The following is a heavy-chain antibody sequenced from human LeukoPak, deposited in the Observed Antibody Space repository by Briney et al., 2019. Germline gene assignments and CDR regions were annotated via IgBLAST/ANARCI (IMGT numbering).Heavy chain of an antibody. V-gene: IGHV3-48*01. CDR2: IGSRSSSI. CDR3: ARDRDWAFDI. J-gene: IGHJ3*02. D-gene: IGHD3/OR15-3a*01. CDR1: GFTFSSYS. Sequence: GGSLRLSCAASGFTFSSYSMNWVRQAPGKGLEWISYIGSRSSSISYADSVKGRFTISRDNSQNSLYLQMNSLRADDTAVYFCARDRDWAFDIWGQGTTVTVSS.